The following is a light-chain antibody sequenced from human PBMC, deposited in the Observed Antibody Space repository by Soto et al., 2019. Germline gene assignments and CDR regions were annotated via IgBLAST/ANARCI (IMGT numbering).Light chain of an antibody. Sequence: EIVLTQSPGTLSLSPGERATLSCRASQSVSSSYLAWYQQKPGQAPRLLIYGASTRATGSPARFSGSGYGTEFTLTISSLQSEDFAVYYCQQYKNWPPITFGQGTRLEI. CDR3: QQYKNWPPIT. CDR1: QSVSSSY. J-gene: IGKJ5*01. V-gene: IGKV3-15*01. CDR2: GAS.